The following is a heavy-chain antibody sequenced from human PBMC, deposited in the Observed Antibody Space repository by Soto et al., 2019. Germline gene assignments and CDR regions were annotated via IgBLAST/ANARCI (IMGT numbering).Heavy chain of an antibody. CDR2: IYYSGNT. D-gene: IGHD5-12*01. CDR3: VRGGYVHAFDY. V-gene: IGHV4-59*01. J-gene: IGHJ4*02. Sequence: TSETLSLTCTVSGGAISYYYWGWIRQPPGKGLEWIGSIYYSGNTHYNPSLKSRVTISVDTSMNQFSLNLYSATAVDSPVYYCVRGGYVHAFDYWRQGALVTVSS. CDR1: GGAISYYY.